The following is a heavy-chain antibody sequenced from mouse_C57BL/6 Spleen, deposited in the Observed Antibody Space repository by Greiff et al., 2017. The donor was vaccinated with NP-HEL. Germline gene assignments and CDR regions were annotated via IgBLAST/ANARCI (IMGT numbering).Heavy chain of an antibody. CDR1: GYAFSSSW. J-gene: IGHJ3*01. Sequence: QVQLQQSGPELVKPGASVKISCKASGYAFSSSWMNWVKQRPGKGLEWIGRIYPGDGDTNYIGKFKGKVTLTADNSYSKASMQLSSLTSKDSAVYFCARDSYYQFAYWGQGTLVTVSA. CDR2: IYPGDGDT. V-gene: IGHV1-82*01. D-gene: IGHD2-10*01. CDR3: ARDSYYQFAY.